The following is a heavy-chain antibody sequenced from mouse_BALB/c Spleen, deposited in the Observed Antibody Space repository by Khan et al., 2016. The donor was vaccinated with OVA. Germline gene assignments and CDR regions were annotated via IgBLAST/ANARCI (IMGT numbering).Heavy chain of an antibody. J-gene: IGHJ2*01. CDR3: ARMYEGDFDY. Sequence: VQLQESGPGLVKPSQSLSLTCTVTGYSITSDYAWNWIRQFPGNKLEWMGYISYSGNTKYNPSLKSRISVTRDTSKNQFFLHLNSVTTEDTATYYCARMYEGDFDYWGQGTPLTVSS. D-gene: IGHD2-10*02. V-gene: IGHV3-2*02. CDR1: GYSITSDYA. CDR2: ISYSGNT.